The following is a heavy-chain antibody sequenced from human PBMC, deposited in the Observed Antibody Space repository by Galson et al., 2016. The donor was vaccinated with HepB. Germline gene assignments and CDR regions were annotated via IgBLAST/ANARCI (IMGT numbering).Heavy chain of an antibody. CDR1: GFTFDDYA. J-gene: IGHJ4*02. Sequence: SLRLSCAGSGFTFDDYAMHWVRQAPGKGLEWVSGISWNSGTKDYADSVKGRFAISRDNAKSSLYLQMNSLRAEDTALYYCAKVGDGYNAYYFDYWVPGTLVTVSS. V-gene: IGHV3-9*01. D-gene: IGHD5-24*01. CDR3: AKVGDGYNAYYFDY. CDR2: ISWNSGTK.